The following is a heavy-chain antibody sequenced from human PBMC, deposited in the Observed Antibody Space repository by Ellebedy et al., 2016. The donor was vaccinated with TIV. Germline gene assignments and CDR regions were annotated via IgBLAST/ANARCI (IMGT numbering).Heavy chain of an antibody. J-gene: IGHJ4*02. CDR3: ARGAAVATNVPDH. V-gene: IGHV1-2*04. D-gene: IGHD6-19*01. Sequence: ASVKVSCKTSGYSFTAYFLHWVRQAPGQGREWMGWIDANTGDTYYAQKFQGWVTMARDTSISTAYIEVTRLKSHDTAMYYCARGAAVATNVPDHWGQGTLVTVSS. CDR1: GYSFTAYF. CDR2: IDANTGDT.